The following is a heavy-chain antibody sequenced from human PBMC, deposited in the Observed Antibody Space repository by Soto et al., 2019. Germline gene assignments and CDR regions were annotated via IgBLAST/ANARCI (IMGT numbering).Heavy chain of an antibody. Sequence: PSETLSLTCAVSDDSFSTGGYSWSWIRQPPGKGLEWIGYIYHSGSTYYNPSLKSRVTISIHRSKNQFSLTLSSVTAADTAVYYCAREGGDPPYFDYWGQGTLVTVSS. D-gene: IGHD4-17*01. CDR3: AREGGDPPYFDY. V-gene: IGHV4-30-2*01. J-gene: IGHJ4*02. CDR1: DDSFSTGGYS. CDR2: IYHSGST.